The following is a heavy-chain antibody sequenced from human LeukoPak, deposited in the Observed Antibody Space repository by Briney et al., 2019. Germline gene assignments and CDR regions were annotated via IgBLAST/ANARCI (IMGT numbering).Heavy chain of an antibody. CDR1: GGSLSSGDYY. Sequence: PSQTLSLTCTVSGGSLSSGDYYWSCIRQPPGKGLEWIGYIYYSGSTYYNPSLKSRVTISVDTSKNQFSLKLNSVTAADTAVYYCARTGGTIDYWGQGTLVTVSS. CDR3: ARTGGTIDY. CDR2: IYYSGST. V-gene: IGHV4-30-4*01. D-gene: IGHD2-8*02. J-gene: IGHJ4*02.